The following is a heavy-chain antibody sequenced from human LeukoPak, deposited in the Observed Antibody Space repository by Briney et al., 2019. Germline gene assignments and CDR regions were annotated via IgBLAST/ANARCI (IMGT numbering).Heavy chain of an antibody. D-gene: IGHD5-18*01. CDR1: GASISNYY. CDR2: IHTSGAS. V-gene: IGHV4-4*09. CDR3: AGLAGYSYGLFDP. J-gene: IGHJ5*02. Sequence: PSETLSLTCTVSGASISNYYWSWIRQTPEKGLEWMGHIHTSGASRYYPSLESRLTLSIDTSRNHLSLKLTSVTAADTAVYYCAGLAGYSYGLFDPWGQGTLVTVSS.